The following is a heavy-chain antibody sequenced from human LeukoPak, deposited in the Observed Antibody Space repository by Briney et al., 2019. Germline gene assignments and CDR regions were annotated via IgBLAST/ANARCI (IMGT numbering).Heavy chain of an antibody. CDR1: GGSISNTNW. Sequence: SGTLSLTCGVSGGSISNTNWWTWVRHPPGKGLEWIGEVNLQGSTNYNPSLKSRVAISVDTSKNQFSLKLASVTTADTAVYYCARDRWLGYWGQGTLVTVSS. CDR3: ARDRWLGY. CDR2: VNLQGST. J-gene: IGHJ4*02. D-gene: IGHD5-12*01. V-gene: IGHV4-4*02.